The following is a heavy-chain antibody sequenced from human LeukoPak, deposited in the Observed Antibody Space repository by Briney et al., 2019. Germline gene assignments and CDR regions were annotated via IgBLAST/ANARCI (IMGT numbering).Heavy chain of an antibody. J-gene: IGHJ4*02. V-gene: IGHV4-39*07. Sequence: SETLSLTCTVSGGSISSSSYYWGWIRQPPGKGLEWIGSIYYSGSTYYNPSLKSRVTISVDTSKNRFSLKLSSVTAADTAVYYCARGGRGYSSPGLDYWGQGTLVTVSS. CDR3: ARGGRGYSSPGLDY. CDR1: GGSISSSSYY. D-gene: IGHD5-18*01. CDR2: IYYSGST.